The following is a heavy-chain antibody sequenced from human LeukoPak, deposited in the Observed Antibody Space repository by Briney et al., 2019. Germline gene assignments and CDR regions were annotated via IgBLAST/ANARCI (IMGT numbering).Heavy chain of an antibody. CDR3: ARDRGSYYFDY. D-gene: IGHD1-26*01. Sequence: SETLSLTCAVSGGSISSYYWSWIRQPPGKGLEWIGYIYYSGSTNYNPSLKSRVTISVDTSKNQFSLKLSSVTAADTAVYYCARDRGSYYFDYWGQGTLVTVSS. CDR2: IYYSGST. J-gene: IGHJ4*02. V-gene: IGHV4-59*01. CDR1: GGSISSYY.